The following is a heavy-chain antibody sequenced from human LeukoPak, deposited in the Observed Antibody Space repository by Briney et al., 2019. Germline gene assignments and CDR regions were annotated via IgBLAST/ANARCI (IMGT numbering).Heavy chain of an antibody. CDR3: ARDDRGYSSSSTAFDY. CDR2: ISTSSSYI. V-gene: IGHV3-21*01. J-gene: IGHJ4*02. Sequence: PGGSLRLSCAASGFTFSRYTLNWVRQAPGKGLEWVSSISTSSSYIYYADSVKGRFTISRDNTRKSLFLEMNSLRAEDTAIYYCARDDRGYSSSSTAFDYWGQGTLVTVSS. CDR1: GFTFSRYT. D-gene: IGHD6-6*01.